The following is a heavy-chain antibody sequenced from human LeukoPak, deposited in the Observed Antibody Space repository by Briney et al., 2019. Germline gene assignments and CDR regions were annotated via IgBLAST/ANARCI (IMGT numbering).Heavy chain of an antibody. CDR1: GGSITSISYY. Sequence: SETRSLTCTVSGGSITSISYYWGWIRQPPGKGLYWIGSIYYSGSTYYNPSLKTRVTVSVDTSKNQFSLKLSSVTAADTAVYYCARQDSSGWYFNDYWGQGTLVTVSS. D-gene: IGHD6-19*01. V-gene: IGHV4-39*01. CDR2: IYYSGST. J-gene: IGHJ4*02. CDR3: ARQDSSGWYFNDY.